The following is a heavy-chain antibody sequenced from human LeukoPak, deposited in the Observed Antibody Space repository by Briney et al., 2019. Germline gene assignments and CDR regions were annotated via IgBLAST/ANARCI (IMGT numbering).Heavy chain of an antibody. Sequence: GASVKVSCKASGYTFTSYGISWVRQAPGQGLEWMGIINPSGGSTSYAQKFQGRVTMTRDMSTSTVYMELSSLRSEDTAVYYCARSPPATFGDLVADFDYWGQGTLVTVSS. D-gene: IGHD3-10*01. J-gene: IGHJ4*02. V-gene: IGHV1-46*01. CDR3: ARSPPATFGDLVADFDY. CDR2: INPSGGST. CDR1: GYTFTSYG.